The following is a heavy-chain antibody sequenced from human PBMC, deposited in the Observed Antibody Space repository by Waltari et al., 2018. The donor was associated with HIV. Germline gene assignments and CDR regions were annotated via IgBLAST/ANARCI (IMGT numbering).Heavy chain of an antibody. CDR2: IKGKTDAGTR. CDR3: AAGTGRSDFDY. J-gene: IGHJ4*02. CDR1: GFTFADAW. V-gene: IGHV3-15*01. D-gene: IGHD7-27*01. Sequence: EVQLVESGGGLVEPGGSLRLSCAASGFTFADAWINWVRQAPGKGMELVARIKGKTDAGTRDFAAPVKGRFSISRNYVKNTVDLQMNNLKTEDTALYYCAAGTGRSDFDYWGQGTLVTVSS.